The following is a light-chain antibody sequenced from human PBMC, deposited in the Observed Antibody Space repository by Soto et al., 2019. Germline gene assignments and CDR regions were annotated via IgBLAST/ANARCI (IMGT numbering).Light chain of an antibody. CDR3: SSYAGSNTLWV. CDR2: EVT. CDR1: SGDVGGSNY. V-gene: IGLV2-14*03. J-gene: IGLJ3*02. Sequence: QYALTQPASVSGSPGQSITISCTGTSGDVGGSNYVSWYQQHPGKAPKLMIYEVTYRPSGVSNRFSGSKSGDTASLTISGLQAEDEADYYCSSYAGSNTLWVFGGGTKLTVL.